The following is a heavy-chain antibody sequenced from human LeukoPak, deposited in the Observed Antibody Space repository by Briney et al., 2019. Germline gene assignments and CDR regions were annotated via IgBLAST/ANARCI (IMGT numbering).Heavy chain of an antibody. CDR1: GGTFSSYA. J-gene: IGHJ4*02. CDR2: IIPIFGTA. CDR3: ARNYGDYVGPFDY. Sequence: GASVKVSCKASGGTFSSYAISWVRLAPGQGLEWMGGIIPIFGTANYAQKFQGRVTITADESTSTAYMELSSLRSEDTAVYYCARNYGDYVGPFDYWGQGTLVTVSS. D-gene: IGHD4-17*01. V-gene: IGHV1-69*13.